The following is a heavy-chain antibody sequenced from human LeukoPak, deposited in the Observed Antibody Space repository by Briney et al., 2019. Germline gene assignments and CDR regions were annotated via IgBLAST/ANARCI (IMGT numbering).Heavy chain of an antibody. J-gene: IGHJ3*02. CDR3: ARDGPGAGRYFDWLLSDDAFDI. CDR1: GFTYSSYE. V-gene: IGHV3-48*03. Sequence: PGGSLRLSCAAPGFTYSSYEMNWVRQAPGKGLEWVSYISSSGSTIYYADSVKGRFTISRDNAKNSLYLQMNSLRAEDTALYYCARDGPGAGRYFDWLLSDDAFDIWGQGTMVTVSS. D-gene: IGHD3-9*01. CDR2: ISSSGSTI.